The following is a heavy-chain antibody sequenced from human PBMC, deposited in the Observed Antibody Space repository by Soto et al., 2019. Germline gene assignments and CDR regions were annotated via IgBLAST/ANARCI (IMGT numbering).Heavy chain of an antibody. J-gene: IGHJ4*02. Sequence: EVQLLESGGDLVQPGGSLRLACAASGFTFRGDAMSWVRQAPGKGLEWVSSISGSGEMTHYAESVKGRFTISRDNSKNKLNSQMEGLRGEGPGLYYCARSEMTYNWNDWGQGTLVTVSS. V-gene: IGHV3-23*01. D-gene: IGHD1-1*01. CDR1: GFTFRGDA. CDR3: ARSEMTYNWND. CDR2: ISGSGEMT.